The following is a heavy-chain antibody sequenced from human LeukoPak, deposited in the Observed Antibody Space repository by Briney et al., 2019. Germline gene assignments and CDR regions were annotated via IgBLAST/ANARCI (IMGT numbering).Heavy chain of an antibody. CDR2: IYYSGST. Sequence: SETLSLTCTVSGGSISSYYWSWIRQPPGKGLEWIGYIYYSGSTNYNPSLKSRVTISVDTSKNRFSLKLSSVTAADTAVYYCARLNPQIKGFDYWGQGTLVTVSS. V-gene: IGHV4-59*08. CDR1: GGSISSYY. D-gene: IGHD5-24*01. CDR3: ARLNPQIKGFDY. J-gene: IGHJ4*02.